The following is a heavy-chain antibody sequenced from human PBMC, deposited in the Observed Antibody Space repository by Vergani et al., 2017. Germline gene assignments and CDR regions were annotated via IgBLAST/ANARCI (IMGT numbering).Heavy chain of an antibody. V-gene: IGHV1-46*03. J-gene: IGHJ6*03. D-gene: IGHD3-3*01. CDR1: GGTFTSYY. CDR2: INPSGGST. CDR3: ARGPTIFGVVIPLYYYYYMDV. Sequence: QVQLVQSGAEVKKPGSSVKVSCKASGGTFTSYYMHWVRQAPGQGLEWMGIINPSGGSTSYAQKFQGRVTMTRDTSTSTVYMELSSLRSEDTAVYYCARGPTIFGVVIPLYYYYYMDVWGKGTTVTVSS.